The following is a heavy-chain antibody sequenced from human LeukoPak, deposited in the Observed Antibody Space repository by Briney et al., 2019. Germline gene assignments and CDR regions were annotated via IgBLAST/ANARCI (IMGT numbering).Heavy chain of an antibody. V-gene: IGHV4-34*01. CDR1: GGSFSGYY. CDR3: ARDQGSSGYYYVDGAFDI. Sequence: SETLSLTCAVYGGSFSGYYWSWIRQPPGKGLEWIGEINHSGSTNYNPSLKSRVTISVDTSKNQFSLKLSSVTAADTAVYYCARDQGSSGYYYVDGAFDIWGQGTMVTVSS. J-gene: IGHJ3*02. D-gene: IGHD3-22*01. CDR2: INHSGST.